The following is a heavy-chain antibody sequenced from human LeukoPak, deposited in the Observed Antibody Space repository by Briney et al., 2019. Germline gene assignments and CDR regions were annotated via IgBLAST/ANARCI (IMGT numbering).Heavy chain of an antibody. D-gene: IGHD1-26*01. CDR1: GGSISIGGYY. CDR3: ARASTEPGPGDY. J-gene: IGHJ4*02. V-gene: IGHV4-31*03. Sequence: SETLSLTCTVSGGSISIGGYYWSWIRQHPGKGLEWIGYIYYSGSTYYNPSLKSRVTISVDTSKNQFSLKLSSVTAADTAVYYCARASTEPGPGDYWGQGTLVTVSS. CDR2: IYYSGST.